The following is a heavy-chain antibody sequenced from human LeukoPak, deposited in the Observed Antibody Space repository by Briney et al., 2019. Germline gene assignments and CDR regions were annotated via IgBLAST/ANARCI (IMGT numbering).Heavy chain of an antibody. D-gene: IGHD5-24*01. J-gene: IGHJ3*02. V-gene: IGHV1-46*01. CDR3: ARVAWLQFIDI. CDR2: INPSGGST. Sequence: GASVKVSCKASGYTFTSYYMHWVRQAPGQGLEWMGIINPSGGSTSYAQKFQGRVTMTRDMSTSTVYMELSSLRPEDTAVYYCARVAWLQFIDIWGQGTMVTVSS. CDR1: GYTFTSYY.